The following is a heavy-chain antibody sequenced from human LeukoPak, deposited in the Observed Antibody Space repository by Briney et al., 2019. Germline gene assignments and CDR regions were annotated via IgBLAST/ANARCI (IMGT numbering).Heavy chain of an antibody. CDR1: GFSFSSYW. CDR2: INPDARTT. CDR3: ARGTALQDY. D-gene: IGHD2/OR15-2a*01. J-gene: IGHJ4*02. Sequence: GGSLRLSCAASGFSFSSYWMHWVRRPPGKGLVWVSHINPDARTTTYADSVKGRFTISRDNAQNTLYLQMNSLGAEDTAVYYCARGTALQDYWGQGTLVTVSS. V-gene: IGHV3-74*01.